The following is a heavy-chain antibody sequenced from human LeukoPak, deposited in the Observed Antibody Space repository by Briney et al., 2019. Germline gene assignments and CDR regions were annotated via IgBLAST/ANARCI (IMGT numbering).Heavy chain of an antibody. J-gene: IGHJ6*03. V-gene: IGHV3-7*03. CDR3: AKAAGVYYYYYMDV. CDR2: IKQDGSEK. CDR1: GFTFSSYW. Sequence: GGSLRLSCAASGFTFSSYWMSWVRQAPGKGLEWVANIKQDGSEKYYVDSVKGRFTISRDNAKNSLYLQMNSLRAEDTALYYCAKAAGVYYYYYMDVWGKGTTVTISS. D-gene: IGHD3-10*01.